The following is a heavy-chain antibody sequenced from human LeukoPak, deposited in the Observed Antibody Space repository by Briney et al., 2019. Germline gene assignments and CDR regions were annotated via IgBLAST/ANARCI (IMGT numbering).Heavy chain of an antibody. CDR1: GGSISSYY. CDR2: LYYSGST. V-gene: IGHV4-59*08. D-gene: IGHD6-6*01. J-gene: IGHJ3*02. CDR3: ARHYPRRIAARGAFDI. Sequence: PSETLSLTCTVSGGSISSYYWRWMREPRGKGREWRGYLYYSGSTNYNTSLKRRATISVDTSKNQFSRKLSCVTAEDTAVYYCARHYPRRIAARGAFDIWGQGTMVTVSS.